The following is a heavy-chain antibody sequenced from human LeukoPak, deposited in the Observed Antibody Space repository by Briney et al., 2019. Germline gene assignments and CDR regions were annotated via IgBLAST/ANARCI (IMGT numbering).Heavy chain of an antibody. CDR1: GGSISSYY. D-gene: IGHD3-10*01. CDR3: ARDTPPYYYGSGRRGGHYYGMDV. J-gene: IGHJ6*02. V-gene: IGHV4-59*01. Sequence: PSETLSLTCTVSGGSISSYYWSWIRQPPGKGLEWIGYIYYSGSTNYNPSLKSRVTISVDTSKNQFSLKLSSVTAADTAVYYCARDTPPYYYGSGRRGGHYYGMDVWGQGTTVTVSS. CDR2: IYYSGST.